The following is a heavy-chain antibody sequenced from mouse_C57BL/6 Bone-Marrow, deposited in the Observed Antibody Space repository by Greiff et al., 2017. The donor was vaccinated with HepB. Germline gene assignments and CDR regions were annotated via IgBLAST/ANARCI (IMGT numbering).Heavy chain of an antibody. Sequence: VQLQQSGAELVRPGASVTLSCKASGYTFTDYEMHWVKQTHVHGLEWIGAIDPETGGTAYNQKFKGKAILTADQSSSTAYMERRSLTSEDSAVYYCTRGGLTTVVSTRPWFAYWGQGTLVTVSA. V-gene: IGHV1-15*01. D-gene: IGHD1-1*01. CDR2: IDPETGGT. J-gene: IGHJ3*01. CDR1: GYTFTDYE. CDR3: TRGGLTTVVSTRPWFAY.